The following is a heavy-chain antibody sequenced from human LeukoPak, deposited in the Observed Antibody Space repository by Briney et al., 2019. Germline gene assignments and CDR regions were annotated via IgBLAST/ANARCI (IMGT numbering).Heavy chain of an antibody. D-gene: IGHD3-16*01. CDR1: GFTFSSYA. V-gene: IGHV3-23*01. CDR2: ISGGSDST. Sequence: GGSLRLSCAASGFTFSSYAMTWVRQPPGKGLEWVSSISGGSDSTYYADSVKGRFTISRDNSKSTLYLQMNSLRAEDTAVYYCATKRGEGTQLNYMWFDPWGQGTLVTVSS. J-gene: IGHJ5*02. CDR3: ATKRGEGTQLNYMWFDP.